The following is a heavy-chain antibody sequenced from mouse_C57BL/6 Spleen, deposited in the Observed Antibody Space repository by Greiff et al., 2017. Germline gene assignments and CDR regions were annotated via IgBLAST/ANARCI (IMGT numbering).Heavy chain of an antibody. J-gene: IGHJ3*01. CDR2: ISDGGSYT. CDR1: GFTFSSYA. D-gene: IGHD1-1*01. CDR3: AREGLYYYGSSAWFAY. Sequence: EVMLVESGGGLVKPGGSLKLSCAASGFTFSSYAMSWVRQTPEKRLAWVATISDGGSYTYYPDNVKGRFTISRDNAKNNLYLQMSHLKSEDTAMYYCAREGLYYYGSSAWFAYWGQGTLVTVSA. V-gene: IGHV5-4*01.